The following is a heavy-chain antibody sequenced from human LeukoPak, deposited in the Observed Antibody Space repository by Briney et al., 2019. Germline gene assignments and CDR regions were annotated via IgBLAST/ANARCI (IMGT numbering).Heavy chain of an antibody. J-gene: IGHJ4*02. CDR1: GYTFTSYY. Sequence: ASVNVSCKASGYTFTSYYMHWVRQAPGQGLEWMGIINPSGCSTSYAQKFQGRVTMTRDTSTSTAYMELSSLRSEDMAVYYCARGGPVSYYDFWSGYYIAANYFDYWGQGTLVTVPS. D-gene: IGHD3-3*01. CDR3: ARGGPVSYYDFWSGYYIAANYFDY. V-gene: IGHV1-46*01. CDR2: INPSGCST.